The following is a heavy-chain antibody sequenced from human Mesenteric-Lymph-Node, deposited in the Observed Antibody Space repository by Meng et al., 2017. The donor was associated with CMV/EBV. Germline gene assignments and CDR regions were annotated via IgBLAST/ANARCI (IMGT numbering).Heavy chain of an antibody. V-gene: IGHV4-34*01. CDR1: GGFFSGYY. CDR3: ARGSSYDILTGYFDY. D-gene: IGHD3-9*01. J-gene: IGHJ4*02. CDR2: INHSGST. Sequence: QVQLRQWGAGLLEPSGALAVTCAVYGGFFSGYYWNWIRQSPEKGLELIGGINHSGSTTYNPYFTGRIIISVDTCTNQISLNMSSVTAADTAVYYCARGSSYDILTGYFDYWGQGALVTVSS.